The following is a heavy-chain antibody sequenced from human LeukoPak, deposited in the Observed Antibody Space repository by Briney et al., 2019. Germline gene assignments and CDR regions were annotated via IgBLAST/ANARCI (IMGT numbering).Heavy chain of an antibody. V-gene: IGHV3-48*03. CDR1: GFTFGGHE. J-gene: IGHJ4*02. CDR2: ISSRDSTI. Sequence: GGSLRLSCAASGFTFGGHEMNWVRQAPGKGLEWVSYISSRDSTIYYADSVKGRFTISRDNAKNSLYLQMNSLRAEDTAVYYCARALGECTSGSCAIDYWGQGTLVTVSS. D-gene: IGHD2-15*01. CDR3: ARALGECTSGSCAIDY.